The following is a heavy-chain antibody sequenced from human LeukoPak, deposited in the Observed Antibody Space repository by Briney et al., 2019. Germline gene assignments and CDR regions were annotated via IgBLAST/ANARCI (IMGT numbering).Heavy chain of an antibody. CDR2: INPNSGGT. D-gene: IGHD3-9*01. CDR3: ARVFGYFDWLLGNTFDY. J-gene: IGHJ4*02. V-gene: IGHV1-2*02. CDR1: GYTFTGYY. Sequence: ASVKVSCNASGYTFTGYYMHWVRQAPGQGLEWMGWINPNSGGTNYAQKFQGRVTMTRDTSISTAYMELSRLRSDDTAVYYCARVFGYFDWLLGNTFDYWGQGTLVTVSS.